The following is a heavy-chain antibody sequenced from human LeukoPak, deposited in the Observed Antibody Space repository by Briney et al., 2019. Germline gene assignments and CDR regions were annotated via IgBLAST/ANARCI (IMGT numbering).Heavy chain of an antibody. Sequence: SETLSLTCTVSGVSVGSGDYFWSWIRQPPGKGLEWIGYIYFSGSTDSNPSLESRVTVSIDTSKNQFSLKLRSVTAADTAVYYCARDKAAAGTWYFDYWGQGTLVTVSS. CDR2: IYFSGST. CDR1: GVSVGSGDYF. D-gene: IGHD6-13*01. CDR3: ARDKAAAGTWYFDY. J-gene: IGHJ4*02. V-gene: IGHV4-30-4*08.